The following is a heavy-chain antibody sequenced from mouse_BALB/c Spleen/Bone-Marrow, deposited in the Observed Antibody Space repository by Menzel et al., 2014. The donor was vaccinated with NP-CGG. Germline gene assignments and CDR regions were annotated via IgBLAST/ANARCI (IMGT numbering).Heavy chain of an antibody. CDR2: ISTYYGDA. V-gene: IGHV1-67*01. CDR1: GYTFTDYA. CDR3: ARERGNYGFSY. D-gene: IGHD2-1*01. Sequence: VQLQQSGAELVRPGVSVKISCKGSGYTFTDYAMHWVKQSHAKSLELIGVISTYYGDASYNRKFKGKATMTVDKSSSTAYMELARLTSEDSAIYYCARERGNYGFSYWGQGTLVTVSA. J-gene: IGHJ3*01.